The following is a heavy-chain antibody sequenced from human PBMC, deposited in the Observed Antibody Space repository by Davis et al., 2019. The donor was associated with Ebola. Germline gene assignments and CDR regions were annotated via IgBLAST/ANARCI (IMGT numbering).Heavy chain of an antibody. Sequence: SETLSLTCSVSGGSIRSSNYYCTWVRQPPGKGLEWIGSIFYTGTTYFNPSLSSRVAVSVDTSKNHFSLKLSSVTAADTAVYYCARVQEMATILDYWGQGTLVTVSS. J-gene: IGHJ4*02. CDR1: GGSIRSSNYY. D-gene: IGHD5-24*01. V-gene: IGHV4-39*02. CDR3: ARVQEMATILDY. CDR2: IFYTGTT.